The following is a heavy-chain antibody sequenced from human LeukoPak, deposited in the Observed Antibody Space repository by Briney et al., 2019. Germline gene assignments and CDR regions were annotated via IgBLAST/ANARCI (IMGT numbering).Heavy chain of an antibody. CDR3: ARGVGIAVAGTGGLDY. J-gene: IGHJ4*02. D-gene: IGHD6-19*01. CDR1: GFTVSSNY. Sequence: GGSLRLSCAASGFTVSSNYMSWVRQAPGKGLEWVSVIYSGGSTYYADSVKGRFTISRDNSKNTLYLQMNSLRAEDTAVYYCARGVGIAVAGTGGLDYWGQGTLVTVSS. CDR2: IYSGGST. V-gene: IGHV3-53*01.